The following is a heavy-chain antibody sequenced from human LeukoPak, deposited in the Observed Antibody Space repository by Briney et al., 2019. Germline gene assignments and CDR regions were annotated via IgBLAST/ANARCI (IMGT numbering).Heavy chain of an antibody. D-gene: IGHD6-13*01. Sequence: ASVKVSCKASGYTFTSYYVHWVRQAPGQGLEWMGIINPSGGSTSYAQKFQGRVTMTRDMSTSTVYMELSSLRSEDTAVYYCASGYSSSWLDYWGQGTLVTVSS. V-gene: IGHV1-46*01. CDR1: GYTFTSYY. CDR3: ASGYSSSWLDY. CDR2: INPSGGST. J-gene: IGHJ4*02.